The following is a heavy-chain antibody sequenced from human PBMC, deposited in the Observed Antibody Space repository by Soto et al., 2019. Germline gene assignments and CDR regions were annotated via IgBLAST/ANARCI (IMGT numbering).Heavy chain of an antibody. CDR3: ARDVAARFDP. CDR2: IIPIFGTA. J-gene: IGHJ5*02. Sequence: SVTVSFQGSGGTYSSYAINLVRQAPGQGLEWMGGIIPIFGTANYAQKFQGRVTITADESTSTAYMELSSLRSEDTAVYYCARDVAARFDPWGQGTLVTVSS. V-gene: IGHV1-69*13. D-gene: IGHD6-6*01. CDR1: GGTYSSYA.